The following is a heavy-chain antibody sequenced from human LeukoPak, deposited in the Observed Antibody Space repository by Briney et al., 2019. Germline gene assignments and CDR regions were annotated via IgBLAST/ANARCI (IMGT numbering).Heavy chain of an antibody. CDR1: GFTFSSYS. V-gene: IGHV3-48*04. J-gene: IGHJ4*02. CDR3: ARQTYYYDSSGYQPYFDY. Sequence: GGSLRLSCTASGFTFSSYSMNWVRQAPGKGLEWVSYISSSSSTIYYADSVKGRFTISRDNAKNSLYLQMNSLRAEDTAVYYCARQTYYYDSSGYQPYFDYWGQGTLVTVSS. D-gene: IGHD3-22*01. CDR2: ISSSSSTI.